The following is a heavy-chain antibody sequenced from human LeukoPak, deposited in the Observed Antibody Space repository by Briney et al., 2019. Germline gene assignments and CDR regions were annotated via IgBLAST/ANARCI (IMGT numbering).Heavy chain of an antibody. J-gene: IGHJ4*02. CDR1: GFTFSRYW. CDR3: ARDSGPFYDYVWGTYHFDY. Sequence: GGSLRLSCAASGFTFSRYWMHWVRQAPGKGLMCVARIKHDGSSINYADSVTGRFTISRDNSKNTLYLQMNSLRIEDTAVYYCARDSGPFYDYVWGTYHFDYWGQGTLVTVSS. V-gene: IGHV3-74*01. D-gene: IGHD3-16*02. CDR2: IKHDGSSI.